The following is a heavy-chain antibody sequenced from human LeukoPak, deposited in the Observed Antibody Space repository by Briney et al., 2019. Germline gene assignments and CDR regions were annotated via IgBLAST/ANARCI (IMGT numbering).Heavy chain of an antibody. J-gene: IGHJ4*02. CDR3: ARESGDYVWGSYRYPFDY. CDR1: GGSISSSNW. Sequence: SGTLSLTCAVSGGSISSSNWWSWVRQPPGKGLEWIGEIYHSGSTNYNPSLKSRVTISVDKSKNQFSLKLSSVTAADTAVYYCARESGDYVWGSYRYPFDYWGQGTLVTVSS. CDR2: IYHSGST. D-gene: IGHD3-16*02. V-gene: IGHV4-4*02.